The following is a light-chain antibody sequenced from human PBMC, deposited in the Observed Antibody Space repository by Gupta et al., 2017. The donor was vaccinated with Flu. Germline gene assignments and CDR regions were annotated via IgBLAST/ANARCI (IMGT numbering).Light chain of an antibody. CDR1: SSDVGAYNY. CDR2: DVS. V-gene: IGLV2-14*03. Sequence: QSALTQPASVSGSPGQSITISCTGTSSDVGAYNYVSWYQQHPGKAPKVIMYDVSNRPSGVSKRFSGSKSGTTASLTISGLQAEDEADYYCRSYKGRRTLVFGGGTKLTVL. J-gene: IGLJ2*01. CDR3: RSYKGRRTLV.